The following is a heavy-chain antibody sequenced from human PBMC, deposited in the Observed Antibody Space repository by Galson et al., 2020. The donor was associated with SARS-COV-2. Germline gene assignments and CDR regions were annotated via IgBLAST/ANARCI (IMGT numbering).Heavy chain of an antibody. CDR1: GVAFNTYT. Sequence: GGSLRLSCTASGVAFNTYTMNWVRQAPGKGPEWLSSISTSGSKKFYAASVRGRFTISRDDATNSLFLQMNSLSAEDTAAYYCARAVGTAAGYEWCFDRWGRGALVTVSS. J-gene: IGHJ2*01. V-gene: IGHV3-21*01. CDR2: ISTSGSKK. D-gene: IGHD6-25*01. CDR3: ARAVGTAAGYEWCFDR.